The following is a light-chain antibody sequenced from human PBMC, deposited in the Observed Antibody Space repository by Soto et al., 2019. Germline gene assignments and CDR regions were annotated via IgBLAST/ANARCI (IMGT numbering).Light chain of an antibody. CDR3: SSHTSSLPNWV. Sequence: QSALTQPRSVSGAPGQSVTISCTGTSSDVGGYNYVSWYQQHPGKAPKLMIYDVSKPPSGVPDRLSGSKSGNTASLTISGLEAEEEADYYLSSHTSSLPNWVFGGGTKLTV. V-gene: IGLV2-11*01. J-gene: IGLJ3*02. CDR2: DVS. CDR1: SSDVGGYNY.